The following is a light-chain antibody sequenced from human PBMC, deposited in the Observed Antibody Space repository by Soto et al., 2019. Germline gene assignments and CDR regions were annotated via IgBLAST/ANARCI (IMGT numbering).Light chain of an antibody. CDR1: QGISSL. V-gene: IGKV1D-12*01. CDR2: YAS. CDR3: QQADSFPWT. Sequence: DIQMTQSPSSVSASVGDRVTITCRASQGISSLLAWYQQKPGKAPKLLIYYASNLENGVPSRFSGSVSGPDFTLTISSLQPEDFATYFCQQADSFPWTFGQGTKVEL. J-gene: IGKJ1*01.